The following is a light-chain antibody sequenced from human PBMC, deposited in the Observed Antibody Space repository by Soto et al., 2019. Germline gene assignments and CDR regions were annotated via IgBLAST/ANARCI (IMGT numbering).Light chain of an antibody. CDR3: ETWDSNSLV. V-gene: IGLV4-60*02. CDR2: LERSGNY. J-gene: IGLJ3*02. CDR1: SGHSDYI. Sequence: QPVLTQSSSASASLGSSVTFTCTLSSGHSDYIIAWHQQQPGKAPRYLMNLERSGNYNRGSGVPDLFSGSSSGAARYLSISSLRFEDEADYYCETWDSNSLVFGGGTKLTVL.